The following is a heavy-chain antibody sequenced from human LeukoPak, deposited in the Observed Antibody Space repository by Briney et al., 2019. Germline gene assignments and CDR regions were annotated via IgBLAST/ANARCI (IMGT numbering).Heavy chain of an antibody. V-gene: IGHV3-48*03. CDR3: VRRYCSSTSCTFDY. CDR2: ISTGGSTI. J-gene: IGHJ4*02. D-gene: IGHD2-2*01. CDR1: GFTFSNYE. Sequence: PGGSLRLSCAGSGFTFSNYEMNWVRQAPGKGLEWLSYISTGGSTIYHADSVKGRFTISRDNANNSLYLQMNSLSPEDTALYYCVRRYCSSTSCTFDYWGQGTLVTVSS.